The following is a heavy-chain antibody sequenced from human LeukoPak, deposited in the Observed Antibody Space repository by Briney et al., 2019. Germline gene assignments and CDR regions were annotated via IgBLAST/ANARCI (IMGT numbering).Heavy chain of an antibody. J-gene: IGHJ4*02. D-gene: IGHD6-13*01. V-gene: IGHV3-48*03. Sequence: AGSLRLSCAASGLTFSSYEMNWVRQAPGKGLEWVSYTDNSGSTIYYADSVKGRFTISRDNAKNSLYLQMNSLRVEDTAVYYCSSWPHNDYWGQGTLVTVSS. CDR1: GLTFSSYE. CDR2: TDNSGSTI. CDR3: SSWPHNDY.